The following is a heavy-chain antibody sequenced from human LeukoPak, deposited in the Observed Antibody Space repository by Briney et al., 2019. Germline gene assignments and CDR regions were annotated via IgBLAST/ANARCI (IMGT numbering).Heavy chain of an antibody. V-gene: IGHV3-21*01. CDR2: ISSSSSYI. CDR3: ARDDIVVVPAAIEIYYYYYGMDV. CDR1: GFTVSHNY. J-gene: IGHJ6*02. D-gene: IGHD2-2*02. Sequence: GGSLRLSCAASGFTVSHNYMSWVRQAPGKGLEWVSSISSSSSYIYYADSVKGRFTISRDNAKNSLYLQMNSLRAEDTAVYYCARDDIVVVPAAIEIYYYYYGMDVWGQGTTVTVSS.